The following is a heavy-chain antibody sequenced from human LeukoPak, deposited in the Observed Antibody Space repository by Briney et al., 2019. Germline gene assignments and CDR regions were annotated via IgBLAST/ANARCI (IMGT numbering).Heavy chain of an antibody. V-gene: IGHV3-21*01. D-gene: IGHD3-10*01. Sequence: GGSLRLSCATSGFPFSIYWMTWVRQAPGKGLEWVSSISSSSSYIYYADSVKGRFTISRDNAKNSLYLQMNSLRAEDTAVYYCASSGAGGYWGQGTLVTVSS. J-gene: IGHJ4*02. CDR1: GFPFSIYW. CDR3: ASSGAGGY. CDR2: ISSSSSYI.